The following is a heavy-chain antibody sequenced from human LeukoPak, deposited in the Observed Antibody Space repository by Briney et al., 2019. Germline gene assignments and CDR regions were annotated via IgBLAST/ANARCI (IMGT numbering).Heavy chain of an antibody. J-gene: IGHJ4*02. CDR2: FDPEDGET. CDR1: GYTLTELS. CDR3: ATGYGDYAPPRLDY. V-gene: IGHV1-24*01. D-gene: IGHD4-17*01. Sequence: ASVKVSCKVSGYTLTELSMHWVRQAPGKGLEWRGGFDPEDGETIYAQKFQGRVTMTEDTSTDTAYMELSSLRSEDTAVYYCATGYGDYAPPRLDYWGQGTLVTVSS.